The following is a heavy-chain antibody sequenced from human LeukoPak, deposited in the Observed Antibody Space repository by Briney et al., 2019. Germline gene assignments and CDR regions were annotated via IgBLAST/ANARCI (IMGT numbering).Heavy chain of an antibody. J-gene: IGHJ3*02. CDR1: GFTFDDYG. D-gene: IGHD3-22*01. CDR2: INWNGGST. V-gene: IGHV3-20*01. Sequence: GGSLRLSCAASGFTFDDYGMSWVRQAPGKGLEWVSGINWNGGSTGYADSVKGRFTISRDNAKNSLYLQMNSLRAEDTALYHCARGYYYDSSAAFDIWGQGTMVTVSS. CDR3: ARGYYYDSSAAFDI.